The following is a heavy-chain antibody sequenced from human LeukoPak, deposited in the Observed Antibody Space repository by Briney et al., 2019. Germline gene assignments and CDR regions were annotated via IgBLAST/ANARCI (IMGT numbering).Heavy chain of an antibody. CDR2: IYTSGST. D-gene: IGHD3-3*01. CDR1: GGSISSGSYY. J-gene: IGHJ4*02. Sequence: SETLSLTCTVSGGSISSGSYYWSWIRQPAGKGLEWIGRIYTSGSTNYNPSLKSRVTISVDTSKNQFSLKLSSVTAADTAVYYCASTPDITIFGVAAFDYWGQGTLVTVSS. V-gene: IGHV4-61*02. CDR3: ASTPDITIFGVAAFDY.